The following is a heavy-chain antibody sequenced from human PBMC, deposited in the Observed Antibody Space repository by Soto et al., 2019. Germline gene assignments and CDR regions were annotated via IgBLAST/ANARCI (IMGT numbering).Heavy chain of an antibody. D-gene: IGHD5-12*01. V-gene: IGHV4-34*01. CDR2: INHSGST. CDR1: GGSFSGYY. CDR3: ARGISDGIVATSAVPGIGP. J-gene: IGHJ5*02. Sequence: PSETLSLTCAVYGGSFSGYYWSWIRQPPGKGLEWIGEINHSGSTNYNPSLKSRVTISVDTSKNQFSLKLSSVTAADTAVYYCARGISDGIVATSAVPGIGPWGQGTLVTVSS.